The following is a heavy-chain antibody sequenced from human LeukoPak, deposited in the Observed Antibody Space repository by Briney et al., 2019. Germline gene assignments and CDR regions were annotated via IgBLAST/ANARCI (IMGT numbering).Heavy chain of an antibody. D-gene: IGHD2-2*02. CDR1: GGSISNTNNY. J-gene: IGHJ3*02. Sequence: NASETLSLTCTVSGGSISNTNNYWDWSRQPPGKGLEWIGSIHYNGDTYYNPSLKSRVTISVDASKNQFSLKLNSVTPADTAVYYCARQGDFGYCSRTSCHSPLDIWGQGTLVAVSS. CDR3: ARQGDFGYCSRTSCHSPLDI. CDR2: IHYNGDT. V-gene: IGHV4-39*01.